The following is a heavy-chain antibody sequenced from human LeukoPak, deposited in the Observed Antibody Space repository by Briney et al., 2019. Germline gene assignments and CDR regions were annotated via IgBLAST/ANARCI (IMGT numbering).Heavy chain of an antibody. CDR3: ARVEFAQWLDFDY. CDR1: GFTFSNAW. V-gene: IGHV3-21*01. J-gene: IGHJ4*02. Sequence: RTGGSLRLSCAASGFTFSNAWMSWVRQAPGKGLEWVSSISSSSSYIYYADSVKGRFTISRDNAKNSLYLQMNSLRAEDTAVYYCARVEFAQWLDFDYWGQGTLVTVSS. D-gene: IGHD6-19*01. CDR2: ISSSSSYI.